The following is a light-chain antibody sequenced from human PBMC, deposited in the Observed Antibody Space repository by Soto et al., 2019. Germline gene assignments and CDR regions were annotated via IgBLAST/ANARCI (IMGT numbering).Light chain of an antibody. Sequence: QSVLTQPASVSGSPGQSISVSCTGTSSDVGGYNYVSWYQQHPGKAPNLMIYDVNNRPSGVSDRFSGSKSGNTASLTISGLQAEDEADYYCSSYTSTSTLVFGTGTKLTVL. CDR3: SSYTSTSTLV. CDR1: SSDVGGYNY. CDR2: DVN. V-gene: IGLV2-14*01. J-gene: IGLJ1*01.